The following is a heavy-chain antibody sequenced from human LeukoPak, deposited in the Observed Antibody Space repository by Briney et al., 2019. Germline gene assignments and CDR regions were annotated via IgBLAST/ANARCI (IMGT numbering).Heavy chain of an antibody. J-gene: IGHJ4*02. CDR2: IVVGSGNT. CDR1: GFTFTSSA. V-gene: IGHV1-58*01. Sequence: SVKVSCKASGFTFTSSAVQWVRQARGQRLEWIGWIVVGSGNTNYAQKFQERVTITRDMSTSTAYMELSSLRSEDTAVYYCAAPGPEYSSGWYPYFDHWGQGTLVTVSS. D-gene: IGHD6-19*01. CDR3: AAPGPEYSSGWYPYFDH.